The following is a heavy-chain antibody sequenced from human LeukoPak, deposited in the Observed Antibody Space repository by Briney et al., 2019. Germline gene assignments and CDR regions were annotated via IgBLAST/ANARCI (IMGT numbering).Heavy chain of an antibody. J-gene: IGHJ3*01. Sequence: GWSLRLSCAASGFTFSSYWMHWVRQAPGKGLVWVSRIISDGSSTSYADSVKGRFTISRDNAKNTLYLQMNSLRAEDTAVYYCARHSMTHAVDVWGQGTMVTVSS. D-gene: IGHD2/OR15-2a*01. V-gene: IGHV3-74*01. CDR1: GFTFSSYW. CDR3: ARHSMTHAVDV. CDR2: IISDGSST.